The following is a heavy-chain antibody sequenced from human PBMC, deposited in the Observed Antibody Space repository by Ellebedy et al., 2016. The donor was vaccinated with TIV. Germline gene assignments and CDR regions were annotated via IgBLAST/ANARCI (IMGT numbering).Heavy chain of an antibody. CDR3: ARRASYGDYAVQVNPWFDP. V-gene: IGHV3-7*01. J-gene: IGHJ5*02. CDR1: GFNFRSYW. CDR2: IRQEGDEI. D-gene: IGHD4-17*01. Sequence: GESLKISCAASGFNFRSYWMTWVRQAPGKGLEWVAKIRQEGDEIYYVESVKGRFTISRDNAKNSLFLQMNSLRFEETAVYYCARRASYGDYAVQVNPWFDPWGQGTLVTVSS.